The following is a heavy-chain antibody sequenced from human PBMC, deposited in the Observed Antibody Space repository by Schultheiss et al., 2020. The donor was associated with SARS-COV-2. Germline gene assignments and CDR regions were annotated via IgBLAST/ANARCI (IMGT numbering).Heavy chain of an antibody. J-gene: IGHJ4*02. CDR1: GFNFGSYW. CDR3: ARVDWEDEGCAY. CDR2: MRGDGGML. V-gene: IGHV3-7*01. D-gene: IGHD3-9*01. Sequence: GESLKISCVTSGFNFGSYWMTWVRQAPGKGLEWVANMRGDGGMLNYMGSVKGRFTISRDNAKNSLYLQMNSLRVEDTAVYYCARVDWEDEGCAYWGQGTLVTVSS.